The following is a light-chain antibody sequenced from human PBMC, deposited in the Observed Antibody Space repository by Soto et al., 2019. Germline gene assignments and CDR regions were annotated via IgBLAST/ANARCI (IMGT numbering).Light chain of an antibody. CDR2: DAS. CDR3: QQYGSSPRT. V-gene: IGKV3-20*01. CDR1: QSVSSY. Sequence: IVMTQSPATLSLSPGERATLSCRASQSVSSYLAWYQQKPGQAPRLLIYDASNRATGIPARFSGSGSGTDFTLTLSRLEPEDFAVYYCQQYGSSPRTFGQGTKVDLK. J-gene: IGKJ1*01.